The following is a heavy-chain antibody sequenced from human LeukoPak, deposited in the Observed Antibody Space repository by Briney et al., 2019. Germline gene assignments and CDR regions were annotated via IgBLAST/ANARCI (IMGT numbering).Heavy chain of an antibody. CDR1: GFTFSSYA. Sequence: GGSLRLSCAASGFTFSSYAMSWVRQAPGKGLEWVSAISGGGDITYYADSVTGRFTISRDNSKDTLFLQMHSLRPGDTAVYYCVREDTPATANYWGQGTLVTISS. V-gene: IGHV3-23*01. CDR2: ISGGGDIT. J-gene: IGHJ4*02. CDR3: VREDTPATANY. D-gene: IGHD2-21*02.